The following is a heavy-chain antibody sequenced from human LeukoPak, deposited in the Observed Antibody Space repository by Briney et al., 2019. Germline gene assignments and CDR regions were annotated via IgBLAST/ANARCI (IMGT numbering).Heavy chain of an antibody. V-gene: IGHV3-48*03. CDR2: ISSSGSTI. CDR3: ARDQQWLVHWFDP. J-gene: IGHJ5*02. D-gene: IGHD6-19*01. Sequence: GGSLRLSCAASGFTFSSYEMNWVRQAPGKGLEWVSYISSSGSTIYYADSVKGRFTISRDNVKDSLYLQMNSLRAEDTAVYYCARDQQWLVHWFDPWGQGTLVTVSS. CDR1: GFTFSSYE.